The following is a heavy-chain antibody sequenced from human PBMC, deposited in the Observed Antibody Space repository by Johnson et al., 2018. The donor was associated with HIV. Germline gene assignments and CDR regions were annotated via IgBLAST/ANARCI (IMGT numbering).Heavy chain of an antibody. D-gene: IGHD6-13*01. CDR3: ARFRSSNWFDAFDI. J-gene: IGHJ3*02. CDR2: IRYDGSNK. CDR1: GFTFSSYG. V-gene: IGHV3-30*02. Sequence: QMQLVESGGGVVQPGGSLRLSCAASGFTFSSYGMHWVRQAPGTGLEWVAFIRYDGSNKYYADSVKGRFTISRDNSKNTLYLQMNSLRAEDTAVYYCARFRSSNWFDAFDIWGQGTMVTVSA.